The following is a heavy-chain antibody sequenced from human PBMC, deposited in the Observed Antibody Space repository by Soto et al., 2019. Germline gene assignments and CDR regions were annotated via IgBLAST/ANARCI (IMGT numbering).Heavy chain of an antibody. CDR1: GGSVSSGSYY. CDR3: ARVRYCSGGSCFDY. D-gene: IGHD2-15*01. V-gene: IGHV4-61*01. J-gene: IGHJ4*02. Sequence: SETLSLTCTVSGGSVSSGSYYWSWIRQPPGKGLGWIGYIYYSGSTNYNPSLKSRVTISVDTSKNQFSLKLSSVTAADTAVYYCARVRYCSGGSCFDYWGQGTLVTVSS. CDR2: IYYSGST.